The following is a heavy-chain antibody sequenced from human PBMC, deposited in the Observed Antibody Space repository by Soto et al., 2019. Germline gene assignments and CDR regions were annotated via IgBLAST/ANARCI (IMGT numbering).Heavy chain of an antibody. CDR1: GGTFSSSY. V-gene: IGHV4-34*08. J-gene: IGHJ5*02. Sequence: SVTLSITCAVYGGTFSSSYWSWIRQPPGKGLEWTGQINHYGSTDYNPSLKSRVTISVDTSKNHFSLRLSSVTAADTAMYYCATHCSSTSCYYTFDPWGQGTLVTVSS. CDR2: INHYGST. CDR3: ATHCSSTSCYYTFDP. D-gene: IGHD2-2*01.